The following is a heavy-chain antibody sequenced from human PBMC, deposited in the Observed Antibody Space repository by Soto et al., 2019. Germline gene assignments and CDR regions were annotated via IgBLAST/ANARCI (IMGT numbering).Heavy chain of an antibody. D-gene: IGHD5-18*01. CDR3: ARDGSYGSFDY. V-gene: IGHV4-30-2*01. CDR2: IYHRGST. Sequence: SMSVTCADPGGAISSGGYSWSWIRQPPGKGLEWIGYIYHRGSTYYNPSLKSRVTISVDRSKKQFSRKLSSVTAAATAVYYCARDGSYGSFDYWGQGTVVTVYS. CDR1: GGAISSGGYS. J-gene: IGHJ4*02.